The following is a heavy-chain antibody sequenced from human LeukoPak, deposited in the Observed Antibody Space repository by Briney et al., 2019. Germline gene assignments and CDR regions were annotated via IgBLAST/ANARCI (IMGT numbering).Heavy chain of an antibody. Sequence: ASETLSLTCAVYGGSFSGYYWSWIRQPPGKGLEWIGEINHSGSTNYNPSLKSRVTISVDTSKNQFSLKLSSVTAADTAVYYCASRGLWFGESNYFDYWGQGTLVTVSS. V-gene: IGHV4-34*01. J-gene: IGHJ4*02. CDR2: INHSGST. D-gene: IGHD3-10*01. CDR3: ASRGLWFGESNYFDY. CDR1: GGSFSGYY.